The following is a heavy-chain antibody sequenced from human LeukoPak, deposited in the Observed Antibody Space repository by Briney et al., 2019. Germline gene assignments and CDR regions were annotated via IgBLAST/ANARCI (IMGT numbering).Heavy chain of an antibody. V-gene: IGHV1-46*03. CDR2: INPSGGST. J-gene: IGHJ4*02. D-gene: IGHD6-6*01. CDR3: AREGPSEYGSRVAARNDY. CDR1: GYTFTSYD. Sequence: ASVKVSCKASGYTFTSYDINWVRQATGQGLEWMGIINPSGGSTSYAQKFQGRVTMTRDTSTSTVYMELSSLRSEDTAVYYCAREGPSEYGSRVAARNDYWGQGTLVTVSS.